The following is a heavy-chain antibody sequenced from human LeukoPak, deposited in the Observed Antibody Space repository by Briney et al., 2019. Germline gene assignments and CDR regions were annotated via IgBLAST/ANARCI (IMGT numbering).Heavy chain of an antibody. D-gene: IGHD3-10*01. Sequence: SETLSLTCSVSGDSISSARNYWGWIRQSPGKGLEWIGYIYYSGSAYYTPSLKSRLTISIDTSNNQFALKLSSVTAADTAVYFCVRHDYDHDAYYISGFSDFWGRGTMVTVSS. V-gene: IGHV4-39*01. CDR1: GDSISSARNY. CDR3: VRHDYDHDAYYISGFSDF. CDR2: IYYSGSA. J-gene: IGHJ3*01.